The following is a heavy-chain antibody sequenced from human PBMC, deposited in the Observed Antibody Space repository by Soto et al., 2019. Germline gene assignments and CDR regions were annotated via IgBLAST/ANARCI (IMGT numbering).Heavy chain of an antibody. Sequence: PSETLSLTCAVYGGSFSGYYWSWIRQPPGKGLEWIGEINHSGSTNYNPSLKSRVTISVDTSKNQFSLKLSSVTAADTAVYYCARGPWIAAAGILDYWGQGTLVTVSS. CDR1: GGSFSGYY. CDR2: INHSGST. V-gene: IGHV4-34*01. CDR3: ARGPWIAAAGILDY. D-gene: IGHD6-13*01. J-gene: IGHJ4*02.